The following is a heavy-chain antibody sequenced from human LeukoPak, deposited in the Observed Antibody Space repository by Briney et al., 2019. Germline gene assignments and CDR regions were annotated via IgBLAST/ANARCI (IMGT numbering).Heavy chain of an antibody. Sequence: PGGSLRLSCAASGFTFSSYAMTWVRQAPGKGLEWVSSISGSGDYTNYADSVKGRFTISRDNAKNSLYLQMNSLRAEDTAVYYCARDSYVLRFLEPGGGYWSQGTLVTVSS. D-gene: IGHD3-3*01. V-gene: IGHV3-23*01. J-gene: IGHJ4*02. CDR3: ARDSYVLRFLEPGGGY. CDR2: ISGSGDYT. CDR1: GFTFSSYA.